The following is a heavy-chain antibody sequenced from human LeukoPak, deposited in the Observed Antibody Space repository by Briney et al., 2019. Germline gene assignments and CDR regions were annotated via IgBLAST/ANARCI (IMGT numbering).Heavy chain of an antibody. V-gene: IGHV3-64*01. CDR3: ARSSRHGLFDY. CDR1: GFTFSSYA. D-gene: IGHD5-24*01. Sequence: PGGSLRLSCAASGFTFSSYAMHWVRQAPGKGLEYVSAISSSGGSTYYANSVKGRFTISRDNSKNTLYLQMGSLRAEDMAVYYCARSSRHGLFDYWGQGTLVTVSS. CDR2: ISSSGGST. J-gene: IGHJ4*02.